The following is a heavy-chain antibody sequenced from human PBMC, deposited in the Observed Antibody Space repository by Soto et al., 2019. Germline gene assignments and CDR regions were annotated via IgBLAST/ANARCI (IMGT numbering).Heavy chain of an antibody. CDR2: IYYSGST. D-gene: IGHD6-6*01. V-gene: IGHV4-39*01. CDR1: GGSISSSSYY. CDR3: ARTRSIAAGLRRPPNQFDY. Sequence: SETLSLTCTVSGGSISSSSYYWGWIRQPPGKGLEWIGSIYYSGSTYYNPSLKSRVTISVDTSKNQFSLKLSSVTAADTAVYYCARTRSIAAGLRRPPNQFDYWGQGTLVTVSS. J-gene: IGHJ4*02.